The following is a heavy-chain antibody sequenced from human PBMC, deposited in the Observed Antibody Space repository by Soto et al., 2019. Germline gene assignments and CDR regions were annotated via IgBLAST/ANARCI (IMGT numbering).Heavy chain of an antibody. CDR2: ISSSSSYI. V-gene: IGHV3-21*01. J-gene: IGHJ6*03. Sequence: GGSLRLFCAASGFTFSSYSMNWVRQAPGKGLEWVSSISSSSSYIYYADSVKGRFTISRDNAKNSPYLQMNSLRAEDTAVYYCARRSVVVPAAPYYYYYMDVWGKGTTVTVSS. CDR3: ARRSVVVPAAPYYYYYMDV. D-gene: IGHD2-2*01. CDR1: GFTFSSYS.